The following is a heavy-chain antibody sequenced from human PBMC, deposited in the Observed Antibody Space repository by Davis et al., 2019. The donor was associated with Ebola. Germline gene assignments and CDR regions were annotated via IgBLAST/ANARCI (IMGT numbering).Heavy chain of an antibody. CDR3: AREATGDGFIYYYGMDV. CDR2: MNPNSGDT. J-gene: IGHJ6*02. Sequence: AASVKVSCKASGYTFSNYAINWVRQATGQGLEWMGWMNPNSGDTGYAQKFQGRVTMTRNTSISTAYMELSSLRSEDTAVYYCAREATGDGFIYYYGMDVWGQGTTVTVSS. CDR1: GYTFSNYA. V-gene: IGHV1-8*01.